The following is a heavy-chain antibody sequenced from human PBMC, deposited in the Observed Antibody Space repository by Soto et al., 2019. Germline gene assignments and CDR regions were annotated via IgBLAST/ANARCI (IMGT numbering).Heavy chain of an antibody. D-gene: IGHD2-15*01. J-gene: IGHJ6*02. CDR2: IRSKAYGGTT. Sequence: GGSLRLSCTASGFTFGDYAMSWFRQAPGKGLEWVGFIRSKAYGGTTEYAASVKDRFTISRDDSKSIAYLQMNSLKTEDTAVYYCTRAPTDYCSGGSCYYYGMDVWGQGTTVTVSS. CDR1: GFTFGDYA. V-gene: IGHV3-49*03. CDR3: TRAPTDYCSGGSCYYYGMDV.